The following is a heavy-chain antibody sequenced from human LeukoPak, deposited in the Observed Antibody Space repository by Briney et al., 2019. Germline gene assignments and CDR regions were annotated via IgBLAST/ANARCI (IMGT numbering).Heavy chain of an antibody. D-gene: IGHD6-19*01. CDR3: VRDNSGWYRPALGRETAYYYYYYMDV. V-gene: IGHV3-21*01. Sequence: GGSLRLSCAASGFTFSSYGINWVRQAPGKGLEWVSSISSSSSYIYYADSVRGRFTISRDNAKNSLYLQMNSLRAEDTAVYYCVRDNSGWYRPALGRETAYYYYYYMDVWGKGTTVTVSS. CDR1: GFTFSSYG. J-gene: IGHJ6*03. CDR2: ISSSSSYI.